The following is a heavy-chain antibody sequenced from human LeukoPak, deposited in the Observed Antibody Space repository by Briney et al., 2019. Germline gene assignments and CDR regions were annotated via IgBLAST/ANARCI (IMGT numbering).Heavy chain of an antibody. V-gene: IGHV4-39*01. CDR2: ISYSGSP. J-gene: IGHJ5*02. CDR3: ARASFWESPINWFAP. CDR1: GGSISSSSYY. D-gene: IGHD3-16*01. Sequence: SETLSLTCTVSGGSISSSSYYWGWIRQPPGKGLEWIGSISYSGSPYYNPSLKSRVTISVDTSKNQFSLKLSSVTAADTAVYYCARASFWESPINWFAPWGQGTLVTVSS.